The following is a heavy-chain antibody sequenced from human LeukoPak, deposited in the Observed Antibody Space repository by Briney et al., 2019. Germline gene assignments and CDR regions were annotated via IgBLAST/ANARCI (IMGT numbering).Heavy chain of an antibody. CDR2: IYYTGST. CDR1: GGSISSSTYY. Sequence: PSETLSLTCTVSGGSISSSTYYWAWIRQPPGKGLEWIGGIYYTGSTYYNPSLKSRVTISVDRSKNQFSLKLSSVTAADTAVYYCARGGSGSFFDYWGQGTLVTVSS. J-gene: IGHJ4*02. V-gene: IGHV4-39*07. D-gene: IGHD3-22*01. CDR3: ARGGSGSFFDY.